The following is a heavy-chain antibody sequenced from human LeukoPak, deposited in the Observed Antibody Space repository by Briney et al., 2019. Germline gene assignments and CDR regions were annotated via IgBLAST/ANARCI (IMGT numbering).Heavy chain of an antibody. CDR1: GGSFSGYY. V-gene: IGHV4-34*01. CDR2: INHSGST. D-gene: IGHD6-19*01. J-gene: IGHJ5*02. CDR3: ARGYSSGWYRWFDP. Sequence: SETLSLTCAVYGGSFSGYYWSWIRQPPGKGLEWIGEINHSGSTNYNPSLKSRVTISVDTSKNQFSLKLSSVTAADTAVYYCARGYSSGWYRWFDPWGQGALVTDSS.